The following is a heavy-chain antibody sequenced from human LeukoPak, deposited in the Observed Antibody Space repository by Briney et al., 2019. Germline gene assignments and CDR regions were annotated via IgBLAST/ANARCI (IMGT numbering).Heavy chain of an antibody. J-gene: IGHJ4*02. CDR3: ARVVDSSSWYYFDY. V-gene: IGHV1-3*01. Sequence: ASVKVSCKASGYTFTSYGISWVRQAPGQGLEWMGWINAGNGNTKYSQKFQGRVTITRDTSASTAYMELSSLRSEDTAVYYCARVVDSSSWYYFDYWGQGTLVTVSS. CDR2: INAGNGNT. D-gene: IGHD6-13*01. CDR1: GYTFTSYG.